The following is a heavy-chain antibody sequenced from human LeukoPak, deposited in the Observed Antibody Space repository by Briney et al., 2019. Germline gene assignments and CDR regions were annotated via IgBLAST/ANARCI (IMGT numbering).Heavy chain of an antibody. D-gene: IGHD4-17*01. CDR1: GGSISSYY. Sequence: SETLSLTCTVSGGSISSYYWSWIRQPPGKGLEWIGYIYYSGSTNYNPSLKSRVTISVDTSKNQSSLKLSSVTAADTAVYYCARAYGRTYYFDYWGQGTLVTVSS. CDR2: IYYSGST. CDR3: ARAYGRTYYFDY. V-gene: IGHV4-59*01. J-gene: IGHJ4*02.